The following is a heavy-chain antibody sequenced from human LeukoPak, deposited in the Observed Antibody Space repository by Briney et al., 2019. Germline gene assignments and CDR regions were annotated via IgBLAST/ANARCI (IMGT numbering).Heavy chain of an antibody. Sequence: SETLSLTCTVSGGSISSHYWSWIRQPPGEGLEWIGEINHSGSTNYNPSLKSRVTISVDTSKYQFSLKLSSVTAADTAVYYCARGGKLAYYYYYYYMDVWGKGTTVTVSS. CDR1: GGSISSHY. CDR2: INHSGST. J-gene: IGHJ6*03. CDR3: ARGGKLAYYYYYYYMDV. V-gene: IGHV4-34*01. D-gene: IGHD3-10*01.